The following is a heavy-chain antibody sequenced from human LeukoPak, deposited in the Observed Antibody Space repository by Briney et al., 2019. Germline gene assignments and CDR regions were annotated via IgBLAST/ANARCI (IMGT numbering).Heavy chain of an antibody. D-gene: IGHD2-2*01. CDR3: ARADIVVVPAAMRECYYYYGMDV. CDR2: IIPIFGTA. V-gene: IGHV1-69*13. J-gene: IGHJ6*02. CDR1: GGTFSSYA. Sequence: GASVKVSCKASGGTFSSYAISWVRQAPGQGLEWMGGIIPIFGTANYAQKFQGRVTITADESTSTAYMELSSLRSEDTAVYYCARADIVVVPAAMRECYYYYGMDVWGQGTTVTVSS.